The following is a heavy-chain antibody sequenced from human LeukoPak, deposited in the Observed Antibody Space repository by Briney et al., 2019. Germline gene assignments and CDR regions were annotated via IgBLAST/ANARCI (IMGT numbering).Heavy chain of an antibody. CDR1: GFTFSNYG. CDR2: ITGSGGST. D-gene: IGHD6-13*01. CDR3: ARGVSPLNYYFDY. Sequence: PGGSLRLSCAASGFTFSNYGLSWVRQAPGKGLEWVSGITGSGGSTYYADSVKGRFTISRDNAKNTLYLQMNSLRAEDTAVYYCARGVSPLNYYFDYWGQGTLVTVSS. J-gene: IGHJ4*02. V-gene: IGHV3-23*01.